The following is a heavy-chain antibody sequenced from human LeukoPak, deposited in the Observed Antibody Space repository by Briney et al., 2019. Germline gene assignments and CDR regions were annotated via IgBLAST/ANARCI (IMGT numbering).Heavy chain of an antibody. Sequence: ASVKVSCKTSGYTFTSYHMHWVRQAPGQGLEWVGILKSTGDTTVYAQKFQGRVTVTRDTSTSTVYMELSSLSSEDTAVYHCVREDAHTYYFDFWGPGTLVTVSS. CDR3: VREDAHTYYFDF. CDR2: LKSTGDTT. D-gene: IGHD2-2*01. J-gene: IGHJ4*02. V-gene: IGHV1-46*01. CDR1: GYTFTSYH.